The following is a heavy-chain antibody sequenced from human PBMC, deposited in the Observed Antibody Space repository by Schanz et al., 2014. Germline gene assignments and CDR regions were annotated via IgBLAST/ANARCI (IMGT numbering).Heavy chain of an antibody. V-gene: IGHV3-74*02. Sequence: EVQLVESGGALVQPGGSLRLSCVASGFTFSSYAMNWVRQAPGKGLEWVSRITNDGSSTSYADSVKGRFTISRDKSKNTLYLEMNSLRAEDTAVYYCASRSVYAPTWGQGILVTVSS. CDR1: GFTFSSYA. D-gene: IGHD2-8*01. CDR2: ITNDGSST. J-gene: IGHJ5*02. CDR3: ASRSVYAPT.